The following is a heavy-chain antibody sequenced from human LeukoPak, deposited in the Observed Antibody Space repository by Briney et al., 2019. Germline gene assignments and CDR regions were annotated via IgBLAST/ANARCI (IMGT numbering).Heavy chain of an antibody. Sequence: GGSLRLSCAASGFTVSSNYMSWVRQTPGKGLAWVSVLYSGGNTYYADSVKGRFTISRDNSKNMLFLQMNSLRAEDTAVYYCARVERGDTYGYVDYWGQGTLVTVSS. D-gene: IGHD5-18*01. V-gene: IGHV3-66*01. J-gene: IGHJ4*02. CDR3: ARVERGDTYGYVDY. CDR1: GFTVSSNY. CDR2: LYSGGNT.